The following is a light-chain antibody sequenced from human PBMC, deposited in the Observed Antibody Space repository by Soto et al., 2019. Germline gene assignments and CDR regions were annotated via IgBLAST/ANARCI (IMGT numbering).Light chain of an antibody. CDR2: DAS. Sequence: EIVLTQSPATLSLSPGERATLSCKTSQSVSNYLAWYQQKPGQAPRLLMYDASNLEAGVPSRFRGSGSGTDFTFTISRLQPEDIATYYCQQYENLPTFGQGTRLEIK. CDR3: QQYENLPT. CDR1: QSVSNY. J-gene: IGKJ5*01. V-gene: IGKV3-11*01.